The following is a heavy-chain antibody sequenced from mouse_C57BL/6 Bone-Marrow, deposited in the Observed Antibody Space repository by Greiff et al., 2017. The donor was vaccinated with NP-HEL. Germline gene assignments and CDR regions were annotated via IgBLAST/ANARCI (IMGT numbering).Heavy chain of an antibody. Sequence: EVQVVESEGGLVQPGSSMKLSCTASGFTFSDYYMAWVRQVPEKGLEWVANINYDGSSTYYLDSLKSRFIISRDNAKNILYLQMSSLKSEDTATYYCARRAQATGAMDYWGQGTSVTVSS. D-gene: IGHD3-2*02. J-gene: IGHJ4*01. CDR1: GFTFSDYY. V-gene: IGHV5-16*01. CDR2: INYDGSST. CDR3: ARRAQATGAMDY.